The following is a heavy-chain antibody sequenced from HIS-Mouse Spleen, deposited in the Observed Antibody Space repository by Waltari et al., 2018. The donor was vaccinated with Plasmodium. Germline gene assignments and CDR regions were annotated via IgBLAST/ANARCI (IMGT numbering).Heavy chain of an antibody. CDR2: IYYSGST. D-gene: IGHD1-7*01. V-gene: IGHV4-39*07. CDR3: ARDRITGTSYFDY. CDR1: GGSISSSSYY. Sequence: QLQLQESGPGLVKPSETLSLTCTVSGGSISSSSYYWGCISQPPGKGLEWIGSIYYSGSTYYNPSLKSRVTISVDTSKNQFSLKLSSVTAADTAVYYCARDRITGTSYFDYWGQGTLVTVSS. J-gene: IGHJ4*02.